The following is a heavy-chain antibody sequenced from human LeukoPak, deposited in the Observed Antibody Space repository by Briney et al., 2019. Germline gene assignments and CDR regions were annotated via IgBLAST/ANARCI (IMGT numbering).Heavy chain of an antibody. CDR1: GFTFSSYA. CDR2: ISGSGGST. J-gene: IGHJ6*02. D-gene: IGHD3-9*01. CDR3: AREGGSLRYFDWPPMYV. Sequence: GGSLRLSCAASGFTFSSYAMSWVRQAPGKGLEWVSAISGSGGSTYYADSVKGRFTISRDNSKNTLYLQMNSLRAEDTAVYYCAREGGSLRYFDWPPMYVWGQGTTVTVSS. V-gene: IGHV3-23*01.